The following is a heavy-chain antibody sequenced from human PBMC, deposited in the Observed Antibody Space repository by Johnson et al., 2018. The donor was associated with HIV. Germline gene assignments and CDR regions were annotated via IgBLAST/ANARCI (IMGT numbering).Heavy chain of an antibody. Sequence: VQLVESGGGLVQPGRSLRLSCAASGFTFDDYAMHWVRQAPGKGLEWVSGISWTSGSIGYADSVKGRFTLSRDNSKNTLYLQMNSLRAEDTAVYYCARTPIRTSDTGAFDIWGQGTMVTVSS. D-gene: IGHD4-23*01. J-gene: IGHJ3*02. CDR3: ARTPIRTSDTGAFDI. CDR2: ISWTSGSI. CDR1: GFTFDDYA. V-gene: IGHV3-9*01.